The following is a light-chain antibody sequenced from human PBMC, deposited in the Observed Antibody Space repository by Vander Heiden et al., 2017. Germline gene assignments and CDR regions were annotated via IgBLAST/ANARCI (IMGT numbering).Light chain of an antibody. CDR3: QSYDSSSVV. CDR1: SGSIASNY. J-gene: IGLJ2*01. CDR2: EDN. Sequence: NFMLTQPPSVSESPGKTVTISCTGSSGSIASNYVQWYQQRPGSAPTTVIYEDNQRPSGVPDRFSGSLDSSSNSASLTISGLQTEDEADYYCQSYDSSSVVFGGGTRLTVL. V-gene: IGLV6-57*02.